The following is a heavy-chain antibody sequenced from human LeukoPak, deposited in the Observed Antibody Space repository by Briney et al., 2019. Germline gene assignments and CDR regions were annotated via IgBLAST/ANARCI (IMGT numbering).Heavy chain of an antibody. CDR1: GFTFSNSW. V-gene: IGHV3-74*01. J-gene: IGHJ5*02. Sequence: GGSLRLSCAASGFTFSNSWMHWVRQTPGKGPVWVSCINTDGNIMRYANSVKGRFTISRDNAKNTLYLQMNSLRVEDTAVYYCARAGGPPTAMGFDPWGQGSLVSVST. CDR3: ARAGGPPTAMGFDP. D-gene: IGHD2-2*01. CDR2: INTDGNIM.